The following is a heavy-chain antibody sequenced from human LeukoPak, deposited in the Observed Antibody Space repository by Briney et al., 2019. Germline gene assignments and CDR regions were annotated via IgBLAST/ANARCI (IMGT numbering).Heavy chain of an antibody. V-gene: IGHV4-59*01. CDR1: GGSIDSYY. CDR3: ARVYQSAEYYFDY. D-gene: IGHD2-2*01. J-gene: IGHJ4*02. Sequence: SETLSLTCTASGGSIDSYYWSWIRQPPGKGLEWIGYIYYTGSTGYHPSLKSRVTISLDTSKNQFSLKLTSVTAADTAVYYCARVYQSAEYYFDYWGQGNLVSVSS. CDR2: IYYTGST.